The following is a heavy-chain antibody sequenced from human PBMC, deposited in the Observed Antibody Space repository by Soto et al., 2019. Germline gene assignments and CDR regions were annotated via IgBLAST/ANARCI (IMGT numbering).Heavy chain of an antibody. D-gene: IGHD3-16*01. Sequence: GESLKISCKGSGYSFTSYWISWVRQMPGKGLEWMGRIDPSDSYTNYSPSFQGHVTISADKSISTAYLQWSSLKASDTAMYYCARHAGGDYYYDYGMDVWGQGTRVTVSS. CDR3: ARHAGGDYYYDYGMDV. J-gene: IGHJ6*02. CDR1: GYSFTSYW. V-gene: IGHV5-10-1*01. CDR2: IDPSDSYT.